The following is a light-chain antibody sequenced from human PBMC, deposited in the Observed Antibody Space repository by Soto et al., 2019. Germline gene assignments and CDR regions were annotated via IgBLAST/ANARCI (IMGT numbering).Light chain of an antibody. CDR2: AAS. V-gene: IGKV1-39*01. Sequence: DIHMTESLSSLSAIVEDRVTITCRAGQTISNYVNWYQQKPGKAPKVLIYAASTLQSGVPSRFSGSGSGADFTLTISSLQPEDFATYYCQQSYSIPWMFGQGTKVDIK. J-gene: IGKJ1*01. CDR1: QTISNY. CDR3: QQSYSIPWM.